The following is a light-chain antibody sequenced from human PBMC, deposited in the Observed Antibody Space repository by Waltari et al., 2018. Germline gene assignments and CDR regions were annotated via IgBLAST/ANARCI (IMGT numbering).Light chain of an antibody. CDR2: DVS. J-gene: IGLJ3*02. Sequence: QSALTQPASVSGSPGQSIIISCTGTSGDIGGYAYVSWYQQHPGKAPKLLIYDVSNRPSGVSDRFSGAKSGNTASLTISGLQVEDEADDYCCSYTNILTWVFGGGTKLTVL. V-gene: IGLV2-14*03. CDR3: CSYTNILTWV. CDR1: SGDIGGYAY.